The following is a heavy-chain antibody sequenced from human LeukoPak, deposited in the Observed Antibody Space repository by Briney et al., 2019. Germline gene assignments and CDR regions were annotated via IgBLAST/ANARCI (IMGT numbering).Heavy chain of an antibody. CDR1: GGSISSSY. CDR2: VNHSGST. J-gene: IGHJ4*02. V-gene: IGHV4-34*01. D-gene: IGHD3-3*01. Sequence: SEPLSLTCTVSGGSISSSYWSWIRPPPGRGLEWIGEVNHSGSTNYNPSLKSRVTISVDTSENQLSLKLSSVTAADTAVYYCARGGSGYDFWSGYSYYFDYWGQGTLVTVSS. CDR3: ARGGSGYDFWSGYSYYFDY.